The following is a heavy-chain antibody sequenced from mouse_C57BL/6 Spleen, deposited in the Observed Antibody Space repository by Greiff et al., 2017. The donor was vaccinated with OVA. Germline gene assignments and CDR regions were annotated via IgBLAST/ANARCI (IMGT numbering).Heavy chain of an antibody. CDR1: GYTFTSYW. CDR2: IDPSDSET. CDR3: ARGKDTARYAMDY. Sequence: VQLQQPGAELVRPGSSVKLSCKASGYTFTSYWMHWVKQRPIQGLEWIGNIDPSDSETHYNQKFKDKATLTVDKSSSTAYMQLSSLTSEDSAVYYCARGKDTARYAMDYWGQGTSVTVSS. D-gene: IGHD3-1*01. J-gene: IGHJ4*01. V-gene: IGHV1-52*01.